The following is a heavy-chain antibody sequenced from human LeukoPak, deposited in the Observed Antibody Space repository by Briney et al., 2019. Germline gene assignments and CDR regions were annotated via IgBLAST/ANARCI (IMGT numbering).Heavy chain of an antibody. D-gene: IGHD3-22*01. J-gene: IGHJ6*02. CDR2: ISSSGSTI. Sequence: GGSLRLSCAASGFTFSDYYMSWIRQAPGKGLEWVSYISSSGSTIYHADSVKGRFTIFRDNAKNSLYLQMNSLRAEDTAVYYCARDFFSGYYYYYYGMDVWGRGTTVTVSS. V-gene: IGHV3-11*01. CDR1: GFTFSDYY. CDR3: ARDFFSGYYYYYYGMDV.